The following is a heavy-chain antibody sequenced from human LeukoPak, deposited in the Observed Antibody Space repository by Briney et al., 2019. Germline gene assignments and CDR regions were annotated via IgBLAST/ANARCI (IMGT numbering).Heavy chain of an antibody. J-gene: IGHJ4*02. Sequence: SETLSLTCAVYGESFSGHYWSWIRQPPGKGLEWIGEINHSGSTNYNPSLKSRVTISVDTSKNQFSLKLSSVTAADTAVYYCARDRGGLGATDYWGQGTLVTVSS. V-gene: IGHV4-34*01. CDR2: INHSGST. CDR3: ARDRGGLGATDY. D-gene: IGHD1-26*01. CDR1: GESFSGHY.